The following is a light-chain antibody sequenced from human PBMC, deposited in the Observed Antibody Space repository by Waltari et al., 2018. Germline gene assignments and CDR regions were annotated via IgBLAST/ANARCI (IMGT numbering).Light chain of an antibody. CDR2: DAS. Sequence: EIVLTQSPATLSLSPGERATLSCRASQSVSSYLAWYQQKPGHAPRLLIYDASNRATGIPARFSGSGSETDFTLTISSLEPEDFAVYCCQQRSNWPSLTFGGGTKVEIK. J-gene: IGKJ4*01. CDR3: QQRSNWPSLT. V-gene: IGKV3-11*01. CDR1: QSVSSY.